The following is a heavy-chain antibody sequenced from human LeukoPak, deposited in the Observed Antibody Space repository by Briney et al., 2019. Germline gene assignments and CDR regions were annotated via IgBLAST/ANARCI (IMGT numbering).Heavy chain of an antibody. Sequence: GGSLRLSCAASGFTFNNYWMHWVRQAPGKGLVWVSRVNSDGSSTSYADSVKGRFTISRDNAKNTVYLQMKSLRDDDTAVYYCARAQAVAGTGGFDPWGQGTLVTVSS. CDR1: GFTFNNYW. CDR2: VNSDGSST. J-gene: IGHJ5*02. V-gene: IGHV3-74*01. D-gene: IGHD6-19*01. CDR3: ARAQAVAGTGGFDP.